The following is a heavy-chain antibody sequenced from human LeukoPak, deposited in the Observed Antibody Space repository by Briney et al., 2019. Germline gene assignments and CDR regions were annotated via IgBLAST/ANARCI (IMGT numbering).Heavy chain of an antibody. J-gene: IGHJ4*02. CDR1: GFTFTDHP. Sequence: GGSLRLSCVASGFTFTDHPMNWVRQAPGKGLEWVASINPDGNKKYSADSVRGRFTISRDNAENSLYLQMNSLRVEDTAFYYCARDLAYSRLDYWGQGMLVTVSS. CDR3: ARDLAYSRLDY. V-gene: IGHV3-7*01. D-gene: IGHD5-18*01. CDR2: INPDGNKK.